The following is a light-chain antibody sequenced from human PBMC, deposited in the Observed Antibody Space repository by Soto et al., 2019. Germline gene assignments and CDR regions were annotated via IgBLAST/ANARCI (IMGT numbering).Light chain of an antibody. J-gene: IGLJ1*01. Sequence: QSALTQPGSVSGSPGQSVTISCTGTSSDVGLYNYVSWYQQHPGKAPKVMIYDVSERPSGVPDRFSGSKSGDTASLTISGLQAEDEADYYCCSYAGSPRYVFGTGTKVTVL. CDR2: DVS. CDR1: SSDVGLYNY. V-gene: IGLV2-11*01. CDR3: CSYAGSPRYV.